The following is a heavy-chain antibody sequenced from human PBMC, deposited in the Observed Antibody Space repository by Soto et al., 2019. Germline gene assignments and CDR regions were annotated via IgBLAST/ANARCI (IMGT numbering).Heavy chain of an antibody. CDR1: GASISNYY. Sequence: PSETLSLTCTLSGASISNYYWSWIRQPAGKGLEWIGRFYTSGSANYNPSLKSRVTMSVDTSKNQFSLKLSSVTAADTAMYYCARDSAGCSGGICYADNYFGMDVWGQGTTGTVSS. V-gene: IGHV4-4*07. D-gene: IGHD2-15*01. J-gene: IGHJ6*02. CDR3: ARDSAGCSGGICYADNYFGMDV. CDR2: FYTSGSA.